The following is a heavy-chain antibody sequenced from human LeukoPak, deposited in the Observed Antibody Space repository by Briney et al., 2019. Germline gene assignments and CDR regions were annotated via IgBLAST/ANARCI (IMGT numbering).Heavy chain of an antibody. D-gene: IGHD3-22*01. CDR1: GFSFSYAW. J-gene: IGHJ4*02. Sequence: GGSLRLSCAASGFSFSYAWMNWVRQPPGKGLEWVGRIYSKSDSGRTEYAAPVKGRFIISRDDSMNTLDLQMNSLQTDDTALYYCATGSNRYDSSDFDRWGQGTLVTVSS. CDR3: ATGSNRYDSSDFDR. CDR2: IYSKSDSGRT. V-gene: IGHV3-15*01.